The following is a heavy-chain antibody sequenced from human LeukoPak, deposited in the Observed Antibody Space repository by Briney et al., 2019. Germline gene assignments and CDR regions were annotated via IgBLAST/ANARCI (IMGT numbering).Heavy chain of an antibody. Sequence: ASVKVSCKASGYTFTGYYMHWVRQAPGQGLEWMGWINPNSGGTNYAQKFQGRVTMTRDTSISTAYMELSRLRSDDTAVYYCARIQNPYYGSGRKAFDIRGQGTMVTVSS. CDR2: INPNSGGT. CDR3: ARIQNPYYGSGRKAFDI. CDR1: GYTFTGYY. D-gene: IGHD3-10*01. V-gene: IGHV1-2*02. J-gene: IGHJ3*02.